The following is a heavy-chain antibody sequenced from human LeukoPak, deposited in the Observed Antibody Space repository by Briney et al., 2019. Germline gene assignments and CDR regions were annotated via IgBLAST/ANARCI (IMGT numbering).Heavy chain of an antibody. V-gene: IGHV3-7*03. J-gene: IGHJ1*01. D-gene: IGHD3-16*01. CDR2: IKEDGSDR. CDR1: GFSFSDST. Sequence: GGSLRLSCVASGFSFSDSTRSWVRQAAGKVLEWVAKIKEDGSDRNYVDSVKGRFNISRDNARNSLHLQMKSLRADDTAVYFCARGGAGGGYFPTWGQGILVIVSS. CDR3: ARGGAGGGYFPT.